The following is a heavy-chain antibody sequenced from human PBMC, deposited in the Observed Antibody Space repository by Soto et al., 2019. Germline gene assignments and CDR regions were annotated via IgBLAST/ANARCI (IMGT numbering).Heavy chain of an antibody. CDR3: AMVDLYVTPTPQDV. V-gene: IGHV1-18*01. J-gene: IGHJ6*02. Sequence: GTSVKLSCKDSGYVFVSNGIAWVRQAPGQGLEWLGWISPYTGNTYYATKVQGRLTLTTDTSTSTAFMDLGSLTSADTAVYYCAMVDLYVTPTPQDVWGQGTTVTVSS. CDR2: ISPYTGNT. D-gene: IGHD3-16*01. CDR1: GYVFVSNG.